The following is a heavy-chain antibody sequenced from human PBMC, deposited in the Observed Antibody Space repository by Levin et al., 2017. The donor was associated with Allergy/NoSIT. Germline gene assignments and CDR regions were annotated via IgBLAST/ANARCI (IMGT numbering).Heavy chain of an antibody. CDR3: ARLKRGYSYGYGY. CDR1: GFTFSDYY. D-gene: IGHD5-18*01. CDR2: ISSSSSYT. Sequence: GESLKISCAASGFTFSDYYMSWIRQAPGKGLEWVSYISSSSSYTNYADSVKGRFTISRDNAKNSLYLQMNSLRAEDTAVYYCARLKRGYSYGYGYWGQGTLVTVSS. J-gene: IGHJ4*02. V-gene: IGHV3-11*03.